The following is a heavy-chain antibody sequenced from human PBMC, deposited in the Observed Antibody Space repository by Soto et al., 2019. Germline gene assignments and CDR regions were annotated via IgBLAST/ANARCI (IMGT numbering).Heavy chain of an antibody. CDR1: GGTFSSYA. Sequence: QVQLVQSGAEVKKPGSSVKVSCKASGGTFSSYAISWVRQAPGQGLEWMGGIIPIFGTANYAQKFQGRVTITADESTSTAYMELSSLRSEDTAVYYCARTLAYCDGDCLYYFDYWGQGTLVTVSS. V-gene: IGHV1-69*01. J-gene: IGHJ4*02. D-gene: IGHD2-21*02. CDR3: ARTLAYCDGDCLYYFDY. CDR2: IIPIFGTA.